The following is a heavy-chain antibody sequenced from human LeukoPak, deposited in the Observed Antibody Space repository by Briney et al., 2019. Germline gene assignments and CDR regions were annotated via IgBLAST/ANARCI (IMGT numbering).Heavy chain of an antibody. J-gene: IGHJ3*02. D-gene: IGHD3-16*01. CDR2: INSDGSDT. Sequence: GGSLRLSCAASGFTFSDYYMSWIRQAPGKGLVWVSRINSDGSDTRYADSVKGRFTISRDDAKNTLYLQMNTLRAEDTAVYYCARWSGGVVDIWGQGTMVTVSS. V-gene: IGHV3-74*01. CDR3: ARWSGGVVDI. CDR1: GFTFSDYY.